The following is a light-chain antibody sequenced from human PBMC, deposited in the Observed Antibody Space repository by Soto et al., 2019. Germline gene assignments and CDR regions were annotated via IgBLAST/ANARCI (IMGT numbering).Light chain of an antibody. CDR1: QTLLHSNGYNY. CDR2: LGS. Sequence: IAMTQSPLSLPVTPGEPASISCRSSQTLLHSNGYNYLDWYLQKPGQSPQLLIYLGSNRASGVPDRFSGSGAGTDFTLKINSVEAEDVGVFYCMQGLRPMYTFGQGTKLEIE. J-gene: IGKJ2*01. CDR3: MQGLRPMYT. V-gene: IGKV2-28*01.